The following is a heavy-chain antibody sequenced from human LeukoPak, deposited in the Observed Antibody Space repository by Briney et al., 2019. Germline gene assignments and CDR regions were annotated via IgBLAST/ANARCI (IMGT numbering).Heavy chain of an antibody. CDR1: GGSIGSGDYY. CDR3: ARVADYYYGMDV. Sequence: SETLSLTCTVSGGSIGSGDYYWSWIRQPPGKGLEWIGYIYYSGSTYYNPSLKSRVTISVGTSKNQFSLKLSSVTAADTAVYYCARVADYYYGMDVWDQGTTVTVSS. D-gene: IGHD2-15*01. V-gene: IGHV4-30-4*01. J-gene: IGHJ6*02. CDR2: IYYSGST.